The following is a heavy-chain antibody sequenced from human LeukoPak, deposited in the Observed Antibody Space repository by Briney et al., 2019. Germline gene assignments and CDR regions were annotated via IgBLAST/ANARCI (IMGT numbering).Heavy chain of an antibody. V-gene: IGHV3-23*01. CDR2: ISSSGGNT. J-gene: IGHJ3*01. CDR1: AFTFSDSA. Sequence: GGSLRLSCAASAFTFSDSAMTWVRQVPGKGLEWVSLISSSGGNTYYADSVKGRFTISRDNSKNTLSLQMNSLRVEDTAIYYCAKDIQLSTWGLGTMVTVSS. D-gene: IGHD3-16*02. CDR3: AKDIQLST.